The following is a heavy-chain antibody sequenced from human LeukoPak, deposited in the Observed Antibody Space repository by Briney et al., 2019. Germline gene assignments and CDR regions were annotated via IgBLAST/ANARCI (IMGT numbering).Heavy chain of an antibody. Sequence: SETLSLTCTVSGGSISSYYWSWIRQPPGKGLEWIGYIYYSGSTNYNPSLKSRVTISVDTSKNQFSLKLSSVTAVDTAVYYCARMGLPLRTAMVPYYYYYMDVWGKGTTVTVSS. CDR3: ARMGLPLRTAMVPYYYYYMDV. CDR2: IYYSGST. J-gene: IGHJ6*03. D-gene: IGHD5-18*01. CDR1: GGSISSYY. V-gene: IGHV4-59*12.